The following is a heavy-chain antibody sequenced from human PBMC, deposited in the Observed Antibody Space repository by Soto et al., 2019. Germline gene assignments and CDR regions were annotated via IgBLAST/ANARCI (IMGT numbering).Heavy chain of an antibody. V-gene: IGHV1-2*04. CDR1: GYTFTGYY. CDR2: INPNSGGT. D-gene: IGHD3-3*01. J-gene: IGHJ6*03. CDR3: ARDPTLVYYDFLSGYPYYYYYYMDV. Sequence: ASVKVSCKASGYTFTGYYMHWVRQAPGQGLEWMGWINPNSGGTNYAQKFQGWVTMTRDTSISTAYMELSRLRSDDTAVYYCARDPTLVYYDFLSGYPYYYYYYMDVWGKGTTVTVSS.